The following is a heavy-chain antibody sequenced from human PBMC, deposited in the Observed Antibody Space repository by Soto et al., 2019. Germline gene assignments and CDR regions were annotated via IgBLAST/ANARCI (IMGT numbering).Heavy chain of an antibody. CDR3: AKDTPLFRGALGG. D-gene: IGHD3-10*01. J-gene: IGHJ4*02. Sequence: GGSLRLSCAASGFTFDDYAMHWVRQAPGKGLEWVSGISWNSGSIGYADSVKGRFTISRDNAKNSLYLQMNSLRAEDTALYYCAKDTPLFRGALGGWGQGTLVTVSS. V-gene: IGHV3-9*01. CDR2: ISWNSGSI. CDR1: GFTFDDYA.